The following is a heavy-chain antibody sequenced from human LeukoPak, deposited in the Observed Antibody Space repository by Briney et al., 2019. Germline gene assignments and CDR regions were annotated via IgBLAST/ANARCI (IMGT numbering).Heavy chain of an antibody. J-gene: IGHJ3*02. Sequence: ASVKVSCKASGYTFTSYDINWVRQATGQGLEWMGWMNPNSGNTGYAQKFQGRVTMTRNTSISTAYMELSSLRSEDTAVYYCARAFEVLRYFDWLSHNSDAFDIWGQGTMVTVSS. CDR3: ARAFEVLRYFDWLSHNSDAFDI. CDR2: MNPNSGNT. D-gene: IGHD3-9*01. V-gene: IGHV1-8*01. CDR1: GYTFTSYD.